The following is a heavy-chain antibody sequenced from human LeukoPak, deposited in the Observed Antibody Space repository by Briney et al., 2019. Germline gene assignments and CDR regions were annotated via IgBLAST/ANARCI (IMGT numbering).Heavy chain of an antibody. CDR1: GYTFTSYA. Sequence: EASVKVSCKASGYTFTSYAMNWVRQAPGQGLEWMGWINTNTGNPTYAQGFTGRFVFSLDTSVSTAYLQISSLKAEDTAVYYCASSHYDILTWFGPWGQGTLVTVSS. J-gene: IGHJ5*02. CDR3: ASSHYDILTWFGP. CDR2: INTNTGNP. V-gene: IGHV7-4-1*02. D-gene: IGHD3-9*01.